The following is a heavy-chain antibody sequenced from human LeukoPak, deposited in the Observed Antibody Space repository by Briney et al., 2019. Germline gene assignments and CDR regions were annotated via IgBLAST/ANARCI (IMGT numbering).Heavy chain of an antibody. J-gene: IGHJ2*01. CDR3: ARIPYCGGDCYPYWYFDL. CDR1: GGSISSYY. V-gene: IGHV4-59*01. CDR2: IYYSGST. Sequence: SETLSLTCTVSGGSISSYYWSWIRQPPGKGLEWIGYIYYSGSTNYSPSLRSRVTISVDTSKNQFSLKLSSVTAADTAVYYCARIPYCGGDCYPYWYFDLWGRGTLVTVSS. D-gene: IGHD2-21*01.